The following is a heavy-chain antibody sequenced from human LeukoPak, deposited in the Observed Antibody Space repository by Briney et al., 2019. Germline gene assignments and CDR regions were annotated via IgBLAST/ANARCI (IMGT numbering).Heavy chain of an antibody. V-gene: IGHV3-13*01. CDR2: IGLADDT. J-gene: IGHJ6*03. CDR1: GFAFSTYD. D-gene: IGHD1-26*01. Sequence: GGSLRLSCAASGFAFSTYDMHWVRQATGKGLEWVSAIGLADDTYYPDSVKGRFTISRENAKSSLYLQMNSLRAEDTAVYYCARDDIDIVGTKDYYYYMDVWGKGTTVTVSS. CDR3: ARDDIDIVGTKDYYYYMDV.